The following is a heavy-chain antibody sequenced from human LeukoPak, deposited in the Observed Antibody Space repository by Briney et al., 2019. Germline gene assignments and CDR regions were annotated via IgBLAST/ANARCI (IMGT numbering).Heavy chain of an antibody. CDR1: GVTFSDYG. CDR2: ISGNGGST. J-gene: IGHJ4*02. Sequence: PGGSLRLSCVVSGVTFSDYGMTWVRQAPGKGLEWVSVISGNGGSTYYADSVKGRFTISRDNSKDTLYMQMNSLRAEDTAVYYCAKSGQGGRSYSSGWYDYWGQGTLVIVSS. CDR3: AKSGQGGRSYSSGWYDY. D-gene: IGHD6-19*01. V-gene: IGHV3-23*01.